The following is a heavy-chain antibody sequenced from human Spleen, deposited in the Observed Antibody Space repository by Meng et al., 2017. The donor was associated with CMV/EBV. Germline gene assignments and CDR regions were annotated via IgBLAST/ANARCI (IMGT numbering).Heavy chain of an antibody. V-gene: IGHV1-2*02. CDR1: GYTFTAYH. J-gene: IGHJ6*02. D-gene: IGHD2-15*01. Sequence: ASVKVSCKASGYTFTAYHIHWVRQAPGQGLEWMGWINPNSGGTNYAQKFQGRITMTGDTSITTAYMELSRLRSDDMAVYHCARVKRYCTGGTCSSTGYYGMDVWGQGTTVTVS. CDR2: INPNSGGT. CDR3: ARVKRYCTGGTCSSTGYYGMDV.